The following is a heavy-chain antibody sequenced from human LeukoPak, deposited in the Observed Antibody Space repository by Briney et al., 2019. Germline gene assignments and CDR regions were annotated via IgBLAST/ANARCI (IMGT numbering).Heavy chain of an antibody. Sequence: ASVKVSCKASGYTFTSYGISWVRQAPGQGLEWMGWISAYNGNTNYAQKLQGRVTMTTDTSTSTAYMELRSLRSDDTAVYYCARGYYYDSSGYYYGGYFDYWGQGTLVTVSS. CDR2: ISAYNGNT. CDR1: GYTFTSYG. CDR3: ARGYYYDSSGYYYGGYFDY. V-gene: IGHV1-18*01. D-gene: IGHD3-22*01. J-gene: IGHJ4*02.